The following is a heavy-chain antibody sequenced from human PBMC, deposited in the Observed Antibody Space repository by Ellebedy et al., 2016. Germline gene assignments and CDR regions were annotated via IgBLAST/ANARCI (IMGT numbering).Heavy chain of an antibody. V-gene: IGHV3-9*01. CDR2: ISWNSGSI. CDR3: ARDSRHVDY. CDR1: GFTFDDYA. J-gene: IGHJ4*02. Sequence: SLKISXAASGFTFDDYAMHWVRQAPGKGLEWVSGISWNSGSIGYADSVKGRFTISRDNSKNTLYLQMNSLRAEDTAVYYCARDSRHVDYWGQGTLVTVSS.